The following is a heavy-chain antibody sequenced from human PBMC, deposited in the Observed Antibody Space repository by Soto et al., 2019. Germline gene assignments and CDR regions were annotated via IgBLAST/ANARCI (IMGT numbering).Heavy chain of an antibody. D-gene: IGHD3-22*01. J-gene: IGHJ4*01. Sequence: GSLRLSCAASGFTFSDYYMSWIRQAPGKGLGWVSYISSSGSTIYYADSVKGRFTISRDNAKNSLYLQMNNLRAEDTAVYYCARDFDYYDTSGYYYGLFDYWGQGTLVTVSS. V-gene: IGHV3-11*01. CDR2: ISSSGSTI. CDR1: GFTFSDYY. CDR3: ARDFDYYDTSGYYYGLFDY.